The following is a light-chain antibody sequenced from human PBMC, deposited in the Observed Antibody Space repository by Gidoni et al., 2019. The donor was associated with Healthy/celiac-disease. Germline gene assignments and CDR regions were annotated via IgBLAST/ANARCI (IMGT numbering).Light chain of an antibody. CDR3: QQHNNWPSS. V-gene: IGKV3-15*01. J-gene: IGKJ2*04. Sequence: EKVITQSPATLSLSPGERATLSCRASQSVSSNLAWYQQKPGQAPRLLIYGASTRATGIPARFSGSGSGTEFTLTISSLQSEDFAVYYCQQHNNWPSSFGQGTKLEIK. CDR1: QSVSSN. CDR2: GAS.